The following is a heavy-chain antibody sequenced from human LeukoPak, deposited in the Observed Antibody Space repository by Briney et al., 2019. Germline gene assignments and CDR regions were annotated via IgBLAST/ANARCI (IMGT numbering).Heavy chain of an antibody. CDR1: GFTFSSYS. J-gene: IGHJ4*02. CDR2: ISGSGSST. D-gene: IGHD2/OR15-2a*01. Sequence: GGSLRLSCAASGFTFSSYSMNWVRQAPGKGLEWVSAISGSGSSTYYADSVKGRFTISRDNSKNTLYLQMNSLRAEDTAVYYCAKDLLARPDYWGQGTLVTVSS. CDR3: AKDLLARPDY. V-gene: IGHV3-23*01.